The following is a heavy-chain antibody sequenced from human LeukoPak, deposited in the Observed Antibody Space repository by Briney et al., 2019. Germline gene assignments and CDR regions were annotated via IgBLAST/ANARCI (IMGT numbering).Heavy chain of an antibody. V-gene: IGHV4-59*01. CDR3: ARTGCSGGSCYRYYYYGMDV. D-gene: IGHD2-15*01. CDR1: GGSISSYY. J-gene: IGHJ6*02. CDR2: IDYSGST. Sequence: SETLSLTCTVSGGSISSYYWSWIRQPPGKGLEWIGYIDYSGSTNYNPSLKSRVTISVDTSKNQFSLKLSSVTAADTAVYYCARTGCSGGSCYRYYYYGMDVWGQGTTVTVSS.